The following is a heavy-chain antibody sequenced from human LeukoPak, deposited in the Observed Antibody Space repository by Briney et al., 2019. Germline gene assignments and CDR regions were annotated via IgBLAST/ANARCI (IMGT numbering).Heavy chain of an antibody. CDR1: GDSVSSNRTT. CDR3: AGVGSFFGY. J-gene: IGHJ4*02. CDR2: TYYRSKWNT. V-gene: IGHV6-1*01. Sequence: SQTLSLTCAISGDSVSSNRTTWSWIRQSPSRGLEWLGRTYYRSKWNTDYAPSVKSRITINPDTSKNQLSLQLDSVTPDDTAVYYCAGVGSFFGYWGQGTLVTVSS. D-gene: IGHD5-12*01.